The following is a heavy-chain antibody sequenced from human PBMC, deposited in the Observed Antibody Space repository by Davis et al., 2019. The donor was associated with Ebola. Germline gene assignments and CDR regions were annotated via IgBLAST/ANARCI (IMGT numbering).Heavy chain of an antibody. CDR1: GYTFIYYY. CDR3: ARGTAANAPLDY. V-gene: IGHV1-2*02. J-gene: IGHJ4*02. D-gene: IGHD2-2*01. Sequence: ASVTVSCKAFGYTFIYYYINWVRQTPGQGLEWMGRINPKSGATTYAQRFQGRVTMTRDTSSGTAYMDLGSLKSDDTAVYYCARGTAANAPLDYWGQGTLVTVSS. CDR2: INPKSGAT.